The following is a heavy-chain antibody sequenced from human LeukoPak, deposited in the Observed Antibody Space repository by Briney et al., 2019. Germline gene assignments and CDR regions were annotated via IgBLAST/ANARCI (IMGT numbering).Heavy chain of an antibody. V-gene: IGHV4-61*02. CDR1: GGSISSGSYY. J-gene: IGHJ3*02. CDR3: ARQEYQLLDAFDI. Sequence: SETLSLTCTVSGGSISSGSYYWSWIRQPAGKGLEWIGRIYTSGSTNYNPSLKSRVTISVDTSKNQFSLKLSSVTAADTAVYYCARQEYQLLDAFDIWGQGTMVTASS. CDR2: IYTSGST. D-gene: IGHD2-2*01.